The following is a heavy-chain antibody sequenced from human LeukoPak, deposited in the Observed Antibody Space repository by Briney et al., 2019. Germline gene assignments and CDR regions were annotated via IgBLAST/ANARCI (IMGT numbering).Heavy chain of an antibody. V-gene: IGHV3-74*01. CDR1: GFTFSSYW. CDR3: AKIAGTTGDDY. CDR2: INSDGSST. Sequence: GGSLRLSCAASGFTFSSYWMHWVRQDPGKGLVWVSRINSDGSSTSYADSVKGRFTISRDNAENPLYLQMNSLRAEDTAVYYCAKIAGTTGDDYWGQGTLVTVSS. D-gene: IGHD1-14*01. J-gene: IGHJ4*02.